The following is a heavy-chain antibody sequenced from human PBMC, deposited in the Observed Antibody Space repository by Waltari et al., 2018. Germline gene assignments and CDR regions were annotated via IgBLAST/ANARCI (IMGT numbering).Heavy chain of an antibody. CDR3: ARLGETVTTYYYYYGMDV. CDR2: INHSGNT. Sequence: QVQLQQWGAGLLKPSETLSLTCAVYGGSFSGYYWSWIRQPPGKGLEWIGEINHSGNTNYNQSLNSRVTTSVDTSKNQFSLKLSSVTAADTAVYYCARLGETVTTYYYYYGMDVWGQGTTVTVSS. D-gene: IGHD4-17*01. V-gene: IGHV4-34*01. CDR1: GGSFSGYY. J-gene: IGHJ6*02.